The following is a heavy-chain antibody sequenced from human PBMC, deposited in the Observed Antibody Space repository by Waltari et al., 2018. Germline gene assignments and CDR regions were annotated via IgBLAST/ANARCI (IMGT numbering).Heavy chain of an antibody. J-gene: IGHJ6*04. Sequence: EVQLVESGEGLVQPVGFLRLSCEASGIIFSTSWMRWARQDRGEGLVLVSRIDNGDGSGTSYADSVKGRFTISRDNAKNTLYLQMNSLRAEDTGVYYCARDHYYSKDVWGTGTTVTVSS. CDR1: GIIFSTSW. V-gene: IGHV3-74*01. CDR2: IDNGDGSGT. CDR3: ARDHYYSKDV.